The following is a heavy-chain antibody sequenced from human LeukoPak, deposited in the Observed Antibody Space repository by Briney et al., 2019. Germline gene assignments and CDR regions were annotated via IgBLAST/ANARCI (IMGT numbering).Heavy chain of an antibody. V-gene: IGHV5-51*01. J-gene: IGHJ4*02. D-gene: IGHD3-3*01. Sequence: GESLKISCKGSGYTFSIYWIGWVRQMPGKGLEWMGIIYPGDSDTRYSPSLQGQVTISVDTSIGTAYLQWSSLKASDTAIYYCARQNDFRLDYWGQGTLVTVSS. CDR2: IYPGDSDT. CDR3: ARQNDFRLDY. CDR1: GYTFSIYW.